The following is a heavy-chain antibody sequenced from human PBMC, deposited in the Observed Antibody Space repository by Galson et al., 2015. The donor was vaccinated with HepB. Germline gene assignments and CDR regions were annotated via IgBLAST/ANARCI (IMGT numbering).Heavy chain of an antibody. J-gene: IGHJ4*02. CDR3: ARENYYDSSVLY. V-gene: IGHV3-23*01. Sequence: SLRLSCAASGFTFSSYAMSWVRQAPGKGLEWVSAISGSGGSTYYADSVKGRFTISRDNSKNTLYLQMNSLRAEDTAVYYCARENYYDSSVLYWGQGTLVTVSS. CDR2: ISGSGGST. D-gene: IGHD3-22*01. CDR1: GFTFSSYA.